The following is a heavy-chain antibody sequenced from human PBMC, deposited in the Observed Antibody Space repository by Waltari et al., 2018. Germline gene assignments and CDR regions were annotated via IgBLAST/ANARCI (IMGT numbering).Heavy chain of an antibody. J-gene: IGHJ4*02. Sequence: EVQLVESGGGLVQPGGSLRLSCAASGFTFSSYSMNWVRQAPWKGLEWVSYISSSSSSIYDADSVKGRFTISRDNAKNSLYLQMNSLRAEDTAVYYCARAGLLRYFDYWGQGTLVTVSS. V-gene: IGHV3-48*04. CDR1: GFTFSSYS. CDR2: ISSSSSSI. CDR3: ARAGLLRYFDY. D-gene: IGHD1-26*01.